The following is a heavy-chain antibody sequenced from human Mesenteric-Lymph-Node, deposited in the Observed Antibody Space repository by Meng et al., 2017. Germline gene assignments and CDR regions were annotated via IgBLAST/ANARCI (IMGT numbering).Heavy chain of an antibody. Sequence: SVKVSCKASGYTFTSYDINWVRQATGQGLEWMGRIIPILGIANYAQKFQGRVTITADKSTSTAYMELSSLRSEDTAVYYCASKGGLNQEADAFDIWGQGTMVTVSS. V-gene: IGHV1-69*04. CDR2: IIPILGIA. D-gene: IGHD1-14*01. J-gene: IGHJ3*02. CDR1: GYTFTSYD. CDR3: ASKGGLNQEADAFDI.